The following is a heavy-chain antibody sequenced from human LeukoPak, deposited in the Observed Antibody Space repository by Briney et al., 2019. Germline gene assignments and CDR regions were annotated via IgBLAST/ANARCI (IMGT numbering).Heavy chain of an antibody. CDR3: AKDLRFREQLAIDY. CDR1: GFTFSSYG. Sequence: PGGSLRLSCAASGFTFSSYGMHWVRQAPGKGLEWVAAISYDGSNKYYADSVKGRFTISRDNSKNTLYLQMNSLRAEDTAVYYCAKDLRFREQLAIDYWGQGTLVTVSS. D-gene: IGHD6-13*01. V-gene: IGHV3-30*18. J-gene: IGHJ4*02. CDR2: ISYDGSNK.